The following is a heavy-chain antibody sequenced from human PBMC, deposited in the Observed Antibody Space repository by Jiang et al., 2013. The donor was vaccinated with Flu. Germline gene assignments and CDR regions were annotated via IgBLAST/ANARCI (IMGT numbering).Heavy chain of an antibody. CDR3: ARDQTGIAVAGGFDY. D-gene: IGHD6-19*01. Sequence: GPGLVKPSETLSLTCTVSGGSISSYYWSWIRQPPGKGLEWIGYIYYSGSTNYNPSLKSRVTISVDTSKNQFSLKLSSVTAADTAVYYCARDQTGIAVAGGFDYWGQGTLVTVSS. CDR1: GGSISSYY. V-gene: IGHV4-59*13. CDR2: IYYSGST. J-gene: IGHJ4*02.